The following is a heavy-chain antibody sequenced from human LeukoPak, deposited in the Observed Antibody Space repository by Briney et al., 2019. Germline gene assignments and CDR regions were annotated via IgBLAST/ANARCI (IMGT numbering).Heavy chain of an antibody. J-gene: IGHJ6*02. V-gene: IGHV3-7*01. Sequence: GGSLRLSCVASGFTFSNAWMSWVRQAPGKGPEWVANIKQDGSDKYYVDSVKGRFTISRDNAKNALFLQVSSLRPEDTAVYYCARGEFAWIQGSYGLNVWGQGTTVTVSS. CDR2: IKQDGSDK. CDR1: GFTFSNAW. D-gene: IGHD5-18*01. CDR3: ARGEFAWIQGSYGLNV.